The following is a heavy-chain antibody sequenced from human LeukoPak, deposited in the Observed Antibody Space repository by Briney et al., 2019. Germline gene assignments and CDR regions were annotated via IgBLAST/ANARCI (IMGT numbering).Heavy chain of an antibody. CDR1: GFTFSSYW. Sequence: PGGSLRLSCAASGFTFSSYWTSWVRQAPGKGLERLANIKQDGSENYYVDSVKGRFTISRDNAKNSLYLQMNSLRAEDTAMYYCARDEATMVRGHDYWGQGTLVTVSS. CDR3: ARDEATMVRGHDY. V-gene: IGHV3-7*01. D-gene: IGHD3-10*01. J-gene: IGHJ4*02. CDR2: IKQDGSEN.